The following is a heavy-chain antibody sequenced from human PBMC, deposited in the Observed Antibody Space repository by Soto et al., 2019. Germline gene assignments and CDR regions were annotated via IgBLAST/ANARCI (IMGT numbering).Heavy chain of an antibody. D-gene: IGHD3-10*01. Sequence: PSQTLSLTCAISVDSVSSDSVGWHWIRQSPSRGLEWLGRTYYRSKWNNDNAVSVKSRITINPDTSKNQFSLHLNSVTPEDTAVYYCARSKYYGFDYWGQGTLVTVSS. V-gene: IGHV6-1*01. J-gene: IGHJ4*02. CDR2: TYYRSKWNN. CDR1: VDSVSSDSVG. CDR3: ARSKYYGFDY.